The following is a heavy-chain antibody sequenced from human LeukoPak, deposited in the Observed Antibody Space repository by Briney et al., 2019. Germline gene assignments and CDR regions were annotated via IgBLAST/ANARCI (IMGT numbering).Heavy chain of an antibody. CDR2: IKQDGTQK. V-gene: IGHV3-7*05. Sequence: GGSLRLSCAASGFTFSSYWMSWVRQAPGRGLEWVADIKQDGTQKYYVDSVEGRITISRDNVKNSLYLQMNSLRVEDTAVYYCVATVTILDYWGQGTLVTVSS. CDR3: VATVTILDY. D-gene: IGHD4-17*01. J-gene: IGHJ4*02. CDR1: GFTFSSYW.